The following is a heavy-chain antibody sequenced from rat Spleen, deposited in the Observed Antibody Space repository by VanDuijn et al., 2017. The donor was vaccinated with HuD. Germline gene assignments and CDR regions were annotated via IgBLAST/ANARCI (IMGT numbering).Heavy chain of an antibody. Sequence: EVQLVESGGGLVQPGRSLKLSCAASGFTYSNYVMAWFRQAPTKGLEWVASISTGGGKTYYRDSVKGRFTISRDYAKNTLYLQRDSLRSEDTATYYCAKEGDGGYSSYPNWFAYWGQGTLVTVSS. CDR1: GFTYSNYV. V-gene: IGHV5S13*01. CDR3: AKEGDGGYSSYPNWFAY. D-gene: IGHD1-8*01. J-gene: IGHJ3*01. CDR2: ISTGGGKT.